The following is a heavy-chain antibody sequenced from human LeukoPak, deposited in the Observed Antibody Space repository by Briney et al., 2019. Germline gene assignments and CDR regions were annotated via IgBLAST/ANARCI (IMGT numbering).Heavy chain of an antibody. J-gene: IGHJ4*02. CDR3: ARGHPFSSGRGLHY. Sequence: PSETLSLTCAVYGGSFSGYYWSWIRQPPGKGLEWIGYIYYSGSTNYNPSLKSRVTISVDTSKNQFSLKLSSVTAADTAVYYCARGHPFSSGRGLHYWGQGTLVTVSS. V-gene: IGHV4-59*08. D-gene: IGHD6-19*01. CDR2: IYYSGST. CDR1: GGSFSGYY.